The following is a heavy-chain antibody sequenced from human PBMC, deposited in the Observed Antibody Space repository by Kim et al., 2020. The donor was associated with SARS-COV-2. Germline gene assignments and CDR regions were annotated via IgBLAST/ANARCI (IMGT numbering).Heavy chain of an antibody. CDR3: SRQYGYYDILTGYYYYYGMDG. Sequence: GESLKISCKGSGYSFTSYWIGWVRQMPGKGLEWMGIIYPGDSDTRYSPSFQGQVTISADKSISTAYLQWSSLKASDTAMYYCSRQYGYYDILTGYYYYYGMDGWGQGTTVTVSS. V-gene: IGHV5-51*01. CDR2: IYPGDSDT. J-gene: IGHJ6*02. CDR1: GYSFTSYW. D-gene: IGHD3-9*01.